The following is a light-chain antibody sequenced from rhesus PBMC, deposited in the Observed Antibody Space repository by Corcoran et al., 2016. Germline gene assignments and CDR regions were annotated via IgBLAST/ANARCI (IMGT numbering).Light chain of an antibody. CDR3: LQHKSYPRT. Sequence: GDTVTITCRASQDISRYLNWYQQKPGKAPKLLIYTASNLETGVPSRFSGSGSGTECTLTISNLQPEDFAAYYCLQHKSYPRTFGQGTKVEIK. CDR2: TAS. V-gene: IGKV1-28*02. CDR1: QDISRY. J-gene: IGKJ1*01.